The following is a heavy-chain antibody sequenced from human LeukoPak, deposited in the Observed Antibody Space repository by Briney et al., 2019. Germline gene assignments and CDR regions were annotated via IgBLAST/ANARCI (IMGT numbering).Heavy chain of an antibody. CDR1: GYSISSGYY. CDR3: ARNYWGPTSSFDY. D-gene: IGHD1-26*01. CDR2: IYHSGST. J-gene: IGHJ4*02. Sequence: SETLSLTCTVSGYSISSGYYWGWIRQPPGKGLAWIGSIYHSGSTYYNPSLKSRVTISVDTSKNQFSLKLRSVTAADTAVYYCARNYWGPTSSFDYWGQGTLVTVSS. V-gene: IGHV4-38-2*02.